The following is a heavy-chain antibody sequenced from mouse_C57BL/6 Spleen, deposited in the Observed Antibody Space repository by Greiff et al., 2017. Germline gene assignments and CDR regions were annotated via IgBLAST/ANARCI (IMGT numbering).Heavy chain of an antibody. CDR1: GYTFTGYW. J-gene: IGHJ2*01. Sequence: VKLQQSGAELMKPGASVKLSCKATGYTFTGYWIEWVKQRPGHGLEWIGEILPGSGSTNYNEKFKGKATFTADTSSNTAYMQLSSLTNEDAAIYYGARGITTVVSGYWGQGTTLTVAS. D-gene: IGHD1-1*01. V-gene: IGHV1-9*01. CDR2: ILPGSGST. CDR3: ARGITTVVSGY.